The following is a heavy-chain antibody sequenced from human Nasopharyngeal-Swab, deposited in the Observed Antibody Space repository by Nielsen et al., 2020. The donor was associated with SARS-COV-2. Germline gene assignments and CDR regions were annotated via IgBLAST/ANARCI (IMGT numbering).Heavy chain of an antibody. Sequence: SETLSLTCAVYGGSFSGYYWSWIRQPPGKGLEWIGEINHSGSTNYKPSLKSRGTISVDTSKNQFSLKLSSVTAADTAVYYCARGTYYGSGRYYKHGMDVWGQGTTVTVSS. V-gene: IGHV4-34*01. D-gene: IGHD3-10*01. CDR1: GGSFSGYY. CDR2: INHSGST. CDR3: ARGTYYGSGRYYKHGMDV. J-gene: IGHJ6*02.